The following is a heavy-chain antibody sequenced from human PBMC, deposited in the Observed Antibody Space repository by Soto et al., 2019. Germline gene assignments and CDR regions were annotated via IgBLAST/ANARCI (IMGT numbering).Heavy chain of an antibody. Sequence: GGSLRLSCAASGFTFSSYAMSWVRQAPGKGLEWVSAIRGSGGSTYYADSVKGRFTISRDTSKNTLYLQMISLRAEDTAVYYCAKAKLRYCSSTSCYNFDYWGQGTLVTVSS. CDR1: GFTFSSYA. V-gene: IGHV3-23*01. CDR2: IRGSGGST. D-gene: IGHD2-2*02. CDR3: AKAKLRYCSSTSCYNFDY. J-gene: IGHJ4*02.